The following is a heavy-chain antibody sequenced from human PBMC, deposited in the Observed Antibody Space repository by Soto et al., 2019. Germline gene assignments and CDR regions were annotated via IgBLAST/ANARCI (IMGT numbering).Heavy chain of an antibody. V-gene: IGHV4-59*11. CDR3: ARDSTWGLGFFDF. Sequence: PSETLSLTCTVSGGSISSHYWTWIWIRQLPGRGLEWVGYIYDSVKTKYNPSLKSRVTISVDTSKNQFSLQLSSVTAADTAVYYCARDSTWGLGFFDFWGQGALVTVS. CDR1: GGSISSHY. J-gene: IGHJ4*02. D-gene: IGHD2-21*01. CDR2: IYDSVKT.